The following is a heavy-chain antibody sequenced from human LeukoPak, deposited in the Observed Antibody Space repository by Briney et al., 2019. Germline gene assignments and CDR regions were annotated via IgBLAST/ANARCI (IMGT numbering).Heavy chain of an antibody. V-gene: IGHV4-34*01. CDR2: INHSGST. Sequence: PSETLSLTCAVYGGSFSGYYWSWIRQPPGKGLEWIGEINHSGSTNYNPSLKSRVTISVDTSKNQFSLKLSSVTAADTAVYYCARTMTTVEPGAFDIWGQGTMVTVSS. J-gene: IGHJ3*02. CDR3: ARTMTTVEPGAFDI. CDR1: GGSFSGYY. D-gene: IGHD4-17*01.